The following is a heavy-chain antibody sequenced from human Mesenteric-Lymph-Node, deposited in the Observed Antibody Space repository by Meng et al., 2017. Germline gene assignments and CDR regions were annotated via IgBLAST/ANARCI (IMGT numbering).Heavy chain of an antibody. CDR3: ARRVGDGSYGFDY. V-gene: IGHV1-2*06. CDR1: GYTFTGYY. Sequence: ASVKVSCKASGYTFTGYYMHWVRQAPGQGLEWMGRINPNSGGTNYAQKFQGRVTMTRDTSISTAYMELSRLRSDDTAVDYCARRVGDGSYGFDYWGQGTLVTVSS. D-gene: IGHD1-26*01. J-gene: IGHJ4*02. CDR2: INPNSGGT.